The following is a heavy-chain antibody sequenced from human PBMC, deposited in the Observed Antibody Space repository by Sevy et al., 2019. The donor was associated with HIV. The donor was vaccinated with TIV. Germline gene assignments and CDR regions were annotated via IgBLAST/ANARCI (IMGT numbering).Heavy chain of an antibody. Sequence: GGSLGLSCAASGFTFSSYTMNWVRQAPGKGLEWVSSISSSSTYIYYADSLKGRFTISRDNAKNSVYLQMNSLRAEDTAVYYCARDGGCTSTSCLLYFDYWGQGTLVTVSS. D-gene: IGHD2-2*01. CDR3: ARDGGCTSTSCLLYFDY. J-gene: IGHJ4*02. V-gene: IGHV3-21*01. CDR1: GFTFSSYT. CDR2: ISSSSTYI.